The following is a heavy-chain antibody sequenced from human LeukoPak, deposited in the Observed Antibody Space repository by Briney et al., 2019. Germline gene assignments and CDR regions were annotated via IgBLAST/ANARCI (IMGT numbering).Heavy chain of an antibody. CDR2: ISSSGTTI. J-gene: IGHJ4*02. D-gene: IGHD1-26*01. V-gene: IGHV3-11*01. Sequence: GGSLRLSCAASGFTFTDFYMSWIRQAPGKGLEWVSYISSSGTTIYYADSVKGRFTISRDNPKNTLYLQMNSLRAEDTAVYYCARERGRGRDSPWFDYWGQGTLVTVSS. CDR3: ARERGRGRDSPWFDY. CDR1: GFTFTDFY.